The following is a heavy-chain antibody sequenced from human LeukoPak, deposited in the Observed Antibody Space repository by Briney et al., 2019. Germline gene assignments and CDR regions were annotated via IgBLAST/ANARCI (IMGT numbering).Heavy chain of an antibody. CDR1: GGTFSNYA. CDR3: ARSIAAAGLIDY. D-gene: IGHD6-13*01. CDR2: IIPLFGTA. J-gene: IGHJ4*02. V-gene: IGHV1-69*13. Sequence: ASVTVSCKASGGTFSNYAINWVRQAPGPGLEWMGGIIPLFGTANYAQKFQGRVTITADESTSTVYMELNSLKSEDTAVYYCARSIAAAGLIDYWGQGTLVTVSS.